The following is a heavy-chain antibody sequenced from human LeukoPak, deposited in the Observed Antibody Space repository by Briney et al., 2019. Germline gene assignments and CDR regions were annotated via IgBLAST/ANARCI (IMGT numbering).Heavy chain of an antibody. Sequence: GGSLRLSCTTSGFTFRDHAMNWFRQAPGKGLEWVGAIRSKAHGGTTEYAASVKGRFTISRDDFKSIAYLQMNSLKSEDTAMYFCIKTMFAENWFDPWGQGTLVTVSS. V-gene: IGHV3-49*03. CDR1: GFTFRDHA. CDR3: IKTMFAENWFDP. J-gene: IGHJ5*02. CDR2: IRSKAHGGTT. D-gene: IGHD3-10*02.